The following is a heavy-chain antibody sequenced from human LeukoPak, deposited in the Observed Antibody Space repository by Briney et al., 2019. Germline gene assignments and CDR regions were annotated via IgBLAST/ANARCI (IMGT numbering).Heavy chain of an antibody. CDR1: GGSISSSSYY. V-gene: IGHV4-39*07. D-gene: IGHD2-8*02. CDR3: ARGRSDKSGALYYYYYYMDV. CDR2: IYYSGST. Sequence: PSETLSLTCTVSGGSISSSSYYWGWIRQPPGKGLEWIGSIYYSGSTYYNPSLKSRVTISVDTSKNQFSLKLSSVTAADTAVYYCARGRSDKSGALYYYYYYMDVWGKGTTVTVSS. J-gene: IGHJ6*03.